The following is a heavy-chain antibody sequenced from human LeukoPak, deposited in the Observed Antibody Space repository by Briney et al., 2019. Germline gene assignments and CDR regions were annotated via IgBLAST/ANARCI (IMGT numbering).Heavy chain of an antibody. J-gene: IGHJ4*02. V-gene: IGHV7-4-1*02. CDR3: ARVPNSPYSSSWYYFDY. CDR2: INTNTGNP. D-gene: IGHD6-13*01. Sequence: GASVKVSCKASGYTFTSYAMNWVRQAPGQGLEWMGWINTNTGNPTYAQGFTGRFVFSLDTSVSTAYLQISSLKAEDTAVYYCARVPNSPYSSSWYYFDYWGQGTLVTVSS. CDR1: GYTFTSYA.